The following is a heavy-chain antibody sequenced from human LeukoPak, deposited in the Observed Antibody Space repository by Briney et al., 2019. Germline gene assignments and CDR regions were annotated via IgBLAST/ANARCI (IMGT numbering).Heavy chain of an antibody. D-gene: IGHD3-10*01. CDR3: ARDLDNYDSGSYA. CDR2: ISRDGRST. Sequence: GGSLRLSCAASGFTFSSYWMHWVRQGPGKGLVWFSRISRDGRSTTYADSVKGRFTISRDNAKNTLYLQMNSLRAEDTAVYYCARDLDNYDSGSYAWGQGTLVTVSS. J-gene: IGHJ5*02. V-gene: IGHV3-74*01. CDR1: GFTFSSYW.